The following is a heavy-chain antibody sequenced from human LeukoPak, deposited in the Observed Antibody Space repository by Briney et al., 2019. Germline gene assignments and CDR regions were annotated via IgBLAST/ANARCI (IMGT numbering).Heavy chain of an antibody. CDR3: ARQTAMGRSGDY. CDR1: GYSFTSYW. D-gene: IGHD5-18*01. J-gene: IGHJ4*02. V-gene: IGHV5-51*01. Sequence: GESLKISCKASGYSFTSYWIGWVRQMPGKGLECMGIIDPSDSETRYTPSLQGQVTISVDKSLTTADLQWNSLKASDTAMYYCARQTAMGRSGDYWGQGTLVTVSS. CDR2: IDPSDSET.